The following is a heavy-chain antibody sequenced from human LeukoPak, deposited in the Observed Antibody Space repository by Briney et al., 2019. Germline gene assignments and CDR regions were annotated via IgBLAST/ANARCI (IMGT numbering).Heavy chain of an antibody. Sequence: SETLSLTCTVSGGSISSYYWSWIRQPPGKGLEWIGYIYYSGSTNYNPSLKSRVTMSVDTSKNQFSLKLSSVTAADTAVYYCARGRFGELLYRFYYYYGMDVWGQGTTVTVSS. CDR1: GGSISSYY. V-gene: IGHV4-59*01. J-gene: IGHJ6*02. CDR3: ARGRFGELLYRFYYYYGMDV. CDR2: IYYSGST. D-gene: IGHD3-10*01.